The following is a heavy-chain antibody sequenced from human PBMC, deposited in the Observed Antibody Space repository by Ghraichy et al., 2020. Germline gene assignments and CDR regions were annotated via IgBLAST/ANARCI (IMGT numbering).Heavy chain of an antibody. CDR2: INHSGST. J-gene: IGHJ5*02. D-gene: IGHD3-3*01. CDR1: GGSFSGYY. CDR3: ARGLYDSSPNWFDP. Sequence: SETLSLTCAVYGGSFSGYYWSWIRQPPGKGLEWIGEINHSGSTNYNPSLKSRVTISVDTSKNQFSLKLSSVTAADTAVYYCARGLYDSSPNWFDPWGQGTLVTVSS. V-gene: IGHV4-34*01.